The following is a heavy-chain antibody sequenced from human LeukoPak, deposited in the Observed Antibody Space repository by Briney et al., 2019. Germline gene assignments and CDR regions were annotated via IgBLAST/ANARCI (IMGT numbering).Heavy chain of an antibody. V-gene: IGHV1-18*01. Sequence: ASVKVPCKASAYTSPNYGITWVRQAPGRGLEWMGWISTYNGNTQYAQKFQGRVTMTTDTPTKTVYMELRSLRFNDTAVYYCALPAKGAYFYYYMEVWGKGTTFTVSS. J-gene: IGHJ6*03. CDR1: AYTSPNYG. CDR2: ISTYNGNT. D-gene: IGHD2-2*01. CDR3: ALPAKGAYFYYYMEV.